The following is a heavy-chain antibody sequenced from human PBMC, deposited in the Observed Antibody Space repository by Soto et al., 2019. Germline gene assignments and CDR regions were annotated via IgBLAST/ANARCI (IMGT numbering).Heavy chain of an antibody. V-gene: IGHV3-49*03. D-gene: IGHD3-10*01. Sequence: PGGSLRLSCTASGFTFGDYAMSWFRQAPGKGLEWVGFIRSKAYGGTTEYAASVKGRFTISRDDSKSIAYLQMNSLKTEDTAVYYCTRFGKGPVKYYFDYWGQGTLVTVSS. CDR3: TRFGKGPVKYYFDY. CDR1: GFTFGDYA. J-gene: IGHJ4*02. CDR2: IRSKAYGGTT.